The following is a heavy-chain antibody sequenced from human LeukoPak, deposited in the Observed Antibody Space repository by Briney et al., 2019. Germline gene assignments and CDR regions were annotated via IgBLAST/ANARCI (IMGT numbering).Heavy chain of an antibody. J-gene: IGHJ4*02. D-gene: IGHD4-17*01. CDR1: GFTFSSYG. V-gene: IGHV3-30*18. CDR2: ISYGGSNK. CDR3: AKGSYGDYLDY. Sequence: GGSLRLSCAASGFTFSSYGMHWVRQAPGKGLEWVAVISYGGSNKYYADSVKGRFTISRDNSKNTLYLQMNSLRAEDTAVYYCAKGSYGDYLDYWGQGTLVTVSS.